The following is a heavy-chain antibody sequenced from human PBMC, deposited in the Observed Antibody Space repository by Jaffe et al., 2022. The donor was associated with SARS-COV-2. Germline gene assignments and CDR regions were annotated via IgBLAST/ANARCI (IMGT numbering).Heavy chain of an antibody. CDR2: IYTSGST. D-gene: IGHD1-26*01. CDR3: ALEAGEPPSFDY. Sequence: QVQLQESGPGLVKPSQTLSLTCTVSGGSISSGSYYWSWIRQPAGKGLEWIGRIYTSGSTNYNPSLKSRVTISVDTSKNQFSLKLSSVTAADTAVYYCALEAGEPPSFDYWGQGTLVTVSS. CDR1: GGSISSGSYY. J-gene: IGHJ4*02. V-gene: IGHV4-61*02.